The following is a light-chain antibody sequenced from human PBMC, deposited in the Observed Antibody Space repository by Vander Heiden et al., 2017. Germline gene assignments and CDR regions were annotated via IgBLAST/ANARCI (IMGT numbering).Light chain of an antibody. CDR1: ALPKQD. Sequence: SYELTQPPSVSVSPGQTARITCPGDALPKQDAYWYQQKPGQAPVLVIYKDSERPSGLPERFSGSSSGTTVTLTISGVQAEDEADYYCQSADSSGTWVFGGGTKLTVL. CDR3: QSADSSGTWV. CDR2: KDS. V-gene: IGLV3-25*03. J-gene: IGLJ3*02.